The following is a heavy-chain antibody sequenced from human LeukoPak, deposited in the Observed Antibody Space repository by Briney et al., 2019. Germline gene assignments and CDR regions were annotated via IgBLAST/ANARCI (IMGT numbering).Heavy chain of an antibody. V-gene: IGHV1-18*01. CDR1: GYTFTSYG. J-gene: IGHJ2*01. CDR2: ISAYNGNT. D-gene: IGHD3-3*01. Sequence: ASVKVSCKASGYTFTSYGISWVRQAPRQGLEWMGWISAYNGNTNNAQKLQGRVTMTTDTSTSTAYMELRSLRSDDTAVYYCARAPEGRFLEWLPADYWYFDLWGRGTLVTVSS. CDR3: ARAPEGRFLEWLPADYWYFDL.